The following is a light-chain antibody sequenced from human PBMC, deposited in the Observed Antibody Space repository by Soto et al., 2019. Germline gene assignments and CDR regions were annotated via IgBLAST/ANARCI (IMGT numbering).Light chain of an antibody. CDR3: TSYTCRTLHV. CDR1: SSDVGGYEY. J-gene: IGLJ1*01. CDR2: DVS. Sequence: QSVLTQPASVSGSPGQSISISCTGASSDVGGYEYVSWYQQHAGKAPKLMIYDVSSRPSGVSNRFSGSKSGNTASLTISGLQAEDGADSSSTSYTCRTLHVLRTGTKLTVL. V-gene: IGLV2-14*01.